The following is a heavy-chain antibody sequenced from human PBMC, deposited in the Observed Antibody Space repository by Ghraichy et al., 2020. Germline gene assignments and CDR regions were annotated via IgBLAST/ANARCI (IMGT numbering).Heavy chain of an antibody. J-gene: IGHJ4*02. D-gene: IGHD4-23*01. V-gene: IGHV4-34*01. CDR1: GGSFSGYY. Sequence: SETLSLTCAVYGGSFSGYYWSWIRQPPGKGLEWIGEINHSGSTNYNPSLKSRVTISVDTSKNQFSLKLSSVTAADTAVYYCARAPIFYGGNSGRLSYWGQGTLVTVSS. CDR2: INHSGST. CDR3: ARAPIFYGGNSGRLSY.